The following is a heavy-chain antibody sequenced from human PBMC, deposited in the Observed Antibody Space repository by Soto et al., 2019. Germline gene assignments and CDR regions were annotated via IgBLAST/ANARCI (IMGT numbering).Heavy chain of an antibody. Sequence: QVQLVESGGGVVQPGRSLRLSCAASGFTFSSYGMHWVRQAPGKGLEWVAVIWYDGSNKYYADSVKGRFTISRDNSKKPLDLQMKRLRAEDKAVYYCARDRQDTAMVRYYYYGMDVWGQGTTVTVSS. CDR1: GFTFSSYG. J-gene: IGHJ6*02. V-gene: IGHV3-33*01. D-gene: IGHD5-18*01. CDR3: ARDRQDTAMVRYYYYGMDV. CDR2: IWYDGSNK.